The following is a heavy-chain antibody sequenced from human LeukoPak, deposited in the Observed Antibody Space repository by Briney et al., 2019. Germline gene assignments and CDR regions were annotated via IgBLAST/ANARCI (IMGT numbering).Heavy chain of an antibody. CDR2: IYYSGST. CDR3: AREVLAYCGGDCYSAPFDY. Sequence: PSETLSLTCTVSGGSISSYYWSWIRQPPGKGLEWIGYIYYSGSTNYNPSLKSRVTISVDTSKNQFSLKLSSVTAADTAVYCCAREVLAYCGGDCYSAPFDYWGQGTLVTVSS. V-gene: IGHV4-59*01. J-gene: IGHJ4*02. D-gene: IGHD2-21*02. CDR1: GGSISSYY.